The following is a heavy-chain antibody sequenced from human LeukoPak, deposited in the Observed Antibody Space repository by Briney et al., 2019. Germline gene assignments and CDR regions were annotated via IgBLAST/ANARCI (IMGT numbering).Heavy chain of an antibody. CDR2: IYHSGST. CDR1: GYSISSGYY. Sequence: SETLSLTCAVSGYSISSGYYWGWIRQPPGKGLEWIGSIYHSGSTYYNPSLKSRVTISVDTSKNQFSLKLSSVTAADTAVYYCARLLGYCGSTSCKGAFDIWGQGTMVTVSS. D-gene: IGHD2-2*01. V-gene: IGHV4-38-2*01. J-gene: IGHJ3*02. CDR3: ARLLGYCGSTSCKGAFDI.